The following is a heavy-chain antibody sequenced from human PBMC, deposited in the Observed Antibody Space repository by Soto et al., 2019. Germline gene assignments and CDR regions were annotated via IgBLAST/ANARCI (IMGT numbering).Heavy chain of an antibody. J-gene: IGHJ4*02. Sequence: SETLSLTCAVYGGSFSGYYWSWIRQPPGKGLEWIGEINHSGSTNYNPPLKSRVTISVDTSKNQFSLKLSSVTAADTAVYYCERGKYSSSVDYWGQGTLVTVSS. V-gene: IGHV4-34*01. D-gene: IGHD6-6*01. CDR3: ERGKYSSSVDY. CDR1: GGSFSGYY. CDR2: INHSGST.